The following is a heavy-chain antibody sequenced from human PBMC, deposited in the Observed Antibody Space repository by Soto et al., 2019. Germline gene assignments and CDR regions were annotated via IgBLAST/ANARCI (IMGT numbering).Heavy chain of an antibody. J-gene: IGHJ5*02. D-gene: IGHD5-12*01. Sequence: ESLMMSCPGSGRHFPNYFISLVRQTPGKGLEWMGTLDPSDSYIKYSPSFQGHVTLSADKSIRTAYLHWSSLKASDTALYYCATNVDTPGYKFINLWGQGTLVTVYS. CDR2: LDPSDSYI. CDR3: ATNVDTPGYKFINL. CDR1: GRHFPNYF. V-gene: IGHV5-10-1*01.